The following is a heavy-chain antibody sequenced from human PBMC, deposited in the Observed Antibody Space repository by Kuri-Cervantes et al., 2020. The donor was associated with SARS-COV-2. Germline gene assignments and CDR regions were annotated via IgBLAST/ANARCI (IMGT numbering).Heavy chain of an antibody. J-gene: IGHJ6*03. CDR1: GFTFSSYE. D-gene: IGHD1-26*01. CDR2: ISSSGSTI. CDR3: AKALEGGATSLYYYYYYMDV. Sequence: GGSLRLSCAASGFTFSSYEMNWVRQAPGKGLEWVSYISSSGSTIYYADSVKGRFTISRDNAKNSLYLQMNSLRAEDTAVYYCAKALEGGATSLYYYYYYMDVWGKGTTVTVSS. V-gene: IGHV3-48*03.